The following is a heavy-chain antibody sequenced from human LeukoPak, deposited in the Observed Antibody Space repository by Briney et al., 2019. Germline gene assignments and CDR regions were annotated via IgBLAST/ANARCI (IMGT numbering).Heavy chain of an antibody. CDR2: IYYSGST. CDR1: GGSISSYY. J-gene: IGHJ4*02. D-gene: IGHD4-23*01. Sequence: SETLSLTCTVSGGSISSYYWSWIRQPPGKGLEWIGYIYYSGSTNYNPSFKSRATISVDTSKNQFSLKLSSVTAADTAVYYCAREDYGGRFGYWGQGTLVTVSS. CDR3: AREDYGGRFGY. V-gene: IGHV4-59*01.